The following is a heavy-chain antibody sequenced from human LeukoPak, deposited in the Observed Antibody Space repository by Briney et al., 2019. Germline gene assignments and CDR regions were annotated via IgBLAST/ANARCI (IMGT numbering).Heavy chain of an antibody. J-gene: IGHJ4*02. Sequence: GGALRLSCAASGFTFRSYNLSWGREAPGKGLEWVSTISGSGGSTYYADSVKGRFTISKDNAKSTLYLLMNSLRAADTAADYCASRFIYGSYYFVSWGQGTLVTVSS. D-gene: IGHD5-18*01. CDR3: ASRFIYGSYYFVS. CDR1: GFTFRSYN. V-gene: IGHV3-23*01. CDR2: ISGSGGST.